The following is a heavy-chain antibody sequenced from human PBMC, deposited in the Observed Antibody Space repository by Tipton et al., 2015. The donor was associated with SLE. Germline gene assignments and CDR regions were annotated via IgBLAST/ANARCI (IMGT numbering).Heavy chain of an antibody. D-gene: IGHD5-18*01. CDR1: GGPTSSYY. V-gene: IGHV4-59*08. CDR2: IYYSGTI. Sequence: LRLSCTVSGGPTSSYYWGWIRQPPGKGLEWIASIYYSGTINYNPSLKSRVTMSIDMSKNQFSLSLTSVTAADTAIYYCARDTYFGLDVWRQGTTVIVSS. J-gene: IGHJ6*02. CDR3: ARDTYFGLDV.